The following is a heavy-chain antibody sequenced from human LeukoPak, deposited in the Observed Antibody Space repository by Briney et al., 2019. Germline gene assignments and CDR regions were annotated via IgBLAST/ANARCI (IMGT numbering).Heavy chain of an antibody. J-gene: IGHJ2*01. CDR1: GFTFSSYA. D-gene: IGHD3-10*01. CDR2: ISGSGGST. CDR3: AKGSGSASDWYFDL. Sequence: GGPLRLSCAASGFTFSSYAMSWVRQAPGKGLEWVSAISGSGGSTYYADSVKGRFTISRDNSKNTLYLQMNSLRAEDTAVYYCAKGSGSASDWYFDLWGRGTLVTVSS. V-gene: IGHV3-23*01.